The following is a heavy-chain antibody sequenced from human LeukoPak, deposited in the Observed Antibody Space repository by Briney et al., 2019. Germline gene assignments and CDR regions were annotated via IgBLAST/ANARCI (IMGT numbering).Heavy chain of an antibody. CDR3: AREGGRITLVWGVKASYYYDMDV. CDR2: VWYDGSNE. CDR1: GFTFSSYG. J-gene: IGHJ6*02. Sequence: GGSLRLSCAASGFTFSSYGMHWVRQAPGKGLEWVAVVWYDGSNEYYADSVKGRFTISRDNSKNTLYLQMNSLRAEDTAVYYCAREGGRITLVWGVKASYYYDMDVWGRGTTVTVSS. D-gene: IGHD3-10*01. V-gene: IGHV3-33*01.